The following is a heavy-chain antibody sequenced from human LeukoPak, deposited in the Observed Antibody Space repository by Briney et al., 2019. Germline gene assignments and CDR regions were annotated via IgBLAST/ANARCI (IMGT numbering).Heavy chain of an antibody. J-gene: IGHJ6*03. CDR1: GYTFTGYY. D-gene: IGHD1-1*01. CDR2: INPNSGGT. Sequence: SVKVSCKASGYTFTGYYTHWVRQAPGQGLEWMGRINPNSGGTNFAQKFQGRVTMTRDTFISTAYMELSWLRSDDTAVYYCARIPGSHYYYYMDVWGKGTTVTVSS. CDR3: ARIPGSHYYYYMDV. V-gene: IGHV1-2*06.